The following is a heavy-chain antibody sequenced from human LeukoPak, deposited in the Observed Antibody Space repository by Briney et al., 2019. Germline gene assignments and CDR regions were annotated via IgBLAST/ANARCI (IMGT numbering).Heavy chain of an antibody. CDR3: ARDDSDYDDASLI. V-gene: IGHV4-59*02. CDR2: IHYSGST. D-gene: IGHD5-12*01. CDR1: GGSVAPYY. J-gene: IGHJ3*02. Sequence: PSETLSLTCSVSGGSVAPYYWNWIRQSPGKGLEWIGYIHYSGSTKYNPSLESRVTISVDTSRNQFSLKLNSVTAADTAVYFCARDDSDYDDASLIWGQGTMVSVSS.